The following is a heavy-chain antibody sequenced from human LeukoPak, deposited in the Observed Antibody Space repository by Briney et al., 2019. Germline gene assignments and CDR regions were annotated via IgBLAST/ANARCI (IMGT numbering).Heavy chain of an antibody. D-gene: IGHD3-10*01. CDR1: GYTFTSYD. V-gene: IGHV1-8*01. CDR3: AVDYGSGSYYNEYYYYYGMDV. Sequence: ASVTVSCTASGYTFTSYDINWVRQATGQGLEWMGWMNPNSGNTGYAQKFQGRVTMTRNTSISTAYMELSSLRSEDTAVYYCAVDYGSGSYYNEYYYYYGMDVWGQGTTVTVSS. J-gene: IGHJ6*02. CDR2: MNPNSGNT.